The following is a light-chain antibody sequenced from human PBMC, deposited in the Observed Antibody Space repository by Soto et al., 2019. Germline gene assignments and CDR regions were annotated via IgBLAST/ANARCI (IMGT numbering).Light chain of an antibody. V-gene: IGKV1-5*03. CDR2: KAS. CDR1: QSINSW. Sequence: DIQMTQSPSTLSASVGDRVTITCRASQSINSWLAWYQQKPGKAPKLLIYKASTLKSGVPSRFSGSGSGTEFTLTISSLQSEDFAVYFCQHYNNWPWTFGQGTKVDIK. CDR3: QHYNNWPWT. J-gene: IGKJ1*01.